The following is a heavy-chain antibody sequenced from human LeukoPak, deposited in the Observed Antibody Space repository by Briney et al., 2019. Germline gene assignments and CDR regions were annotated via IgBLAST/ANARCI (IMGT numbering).Heavy chain of an antibody. Sequence: SETLSLTCTVSGGSISSGSSYWSWIRQPAGKGLEWIGHIYTSGSTNYNPSLKSRVTLSVDTSKNQFSLKLSSVTAADTAVYYCARERRDGYIDNAFDIWGQGTMVTVSS. CDR1: GGSISSGSSY. CDR2: IYTSGST. J-gene: IGHJ3*02. CDR3: ARERRDGYIDNAFDI. V-gene: IGHV4-61*09. D-gene: IGHD5-24*01.